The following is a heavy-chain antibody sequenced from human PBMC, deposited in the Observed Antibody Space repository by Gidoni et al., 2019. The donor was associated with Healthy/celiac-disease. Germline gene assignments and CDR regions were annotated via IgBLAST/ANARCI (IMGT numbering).Heavy chain of an antibody. J-gene: IGHJ4*02. D-gene: IGHD2-15*01. Sequence: QVQLQQWGAGLLKPSETLSLTCAVYGGSFSGYYWSWIRQPPGKGLEWIGEINHSGSTNYNPSLKSRVTISVDTSKNQFSLKLSSVTAADTAVYYCARKGAIVVVVAAYDYWGQGTLVTVSS. CDR1: GGSFSGYY. V-gene: IGHV4-34*01. CDR2: INHSGST. CDR3: ARKGAIVVVVAAYDY.